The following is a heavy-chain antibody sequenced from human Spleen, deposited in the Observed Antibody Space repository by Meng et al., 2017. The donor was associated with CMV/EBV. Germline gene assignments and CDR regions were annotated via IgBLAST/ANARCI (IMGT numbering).Heavy chain of an antibody. Sequence: SVNVSLMSSGYTFTSYDINTVRQATGQRLEWMGWMNPNSGNTGYAQKCQGRVTLTRNTSISTDYMELKSLRSEDTAVYYVASTEVGATGGGYFWGQGTLVTVSS. CDR3: ASTEVGATGGGYF. V-gene: IGHV1-8*01. CDR1: GYTFTSYD. D-gene: IGHD1-26*01. J-gene: IGHJ4*02. CDR2: MNPNSGNT.